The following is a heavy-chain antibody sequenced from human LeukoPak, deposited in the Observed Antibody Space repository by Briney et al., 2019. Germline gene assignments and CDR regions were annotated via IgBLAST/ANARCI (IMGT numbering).Heavy chain of an antibody. CDR3: TTGIVATEYYFDY. CDR2: IKSKTDGGTT. J-gene: IGHJ4*02. CDR1: GFTFSSYG. Sequence: GGSLRLSCAASGFTFSSYGMHWVRQAPGKGLEWVGRIKSKTDGGTTDYAAPVKGRFTISRDDSKNTLYLQMNSLKTEDTAVYYCTTGIVATEYYFDYWGQGTLVTVSS. V-gene: IGHV3-15*01. D-gene: IGHD5-12*01.